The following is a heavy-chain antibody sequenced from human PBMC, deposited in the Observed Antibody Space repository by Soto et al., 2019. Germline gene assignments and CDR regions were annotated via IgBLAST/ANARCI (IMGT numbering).Heavy chain of an antibody. Sequence: QVQLVESGGGVVQPGRSLRLSCAASGFTFSSYGMHWVRQAPGKGLEWVAVIWYDGSNKYYADSVKGRFTISRDNSKSAVYLQMNSLRAEDTAVYYCSRDSEVITRVGFDYWCQGTLVTVSS. J-gene: IGHJ4*02. V-gene: IGHV3-33*01. CDR2: IWYDGSNK. D-gene: IGHD3-22*01. CDR3: SRDSEVITRVGFDY. CDR1: GFTFSSYG.